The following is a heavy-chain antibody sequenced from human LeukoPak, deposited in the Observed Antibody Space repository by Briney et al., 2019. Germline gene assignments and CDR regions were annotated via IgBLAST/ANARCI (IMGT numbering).Heavy chain of an antibody. D-gene: IGHD6-19*01. Sequence: PGGSLRLSCAASGFAFSSYAMHWVRQAPGKGLEWVAVISYDGSNKYYADSVKGRFTISRDNSKNTLYLQMNSLRAEDTAVYYCARVRRAGSSGWYGDAFDIWGQGTMVTVSS. V-gene: IGHV3-30*04. CDR2: ISYDGSNK. J-gene: IGHJ3*02. CDR1: GFAFSSYA. CDR3: ARVRRAGSSGWYGDAFDI.